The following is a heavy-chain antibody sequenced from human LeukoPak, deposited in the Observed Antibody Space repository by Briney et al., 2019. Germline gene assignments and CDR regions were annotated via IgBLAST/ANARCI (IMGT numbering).Heavy chain of an antibody. CDR3: AREGGSRYFDFDWFDP. D-gene: IGHD3-9*01. CDR2: IIPIFGTA. V-gene: IGHV1-69*05. CDR1: GGTFSSYA. J-gene: IGHJ5*02. Sequence: ASVKVSCKDSGGTFSSYAISWVRQAPGQGLEWMGRIIPIFGTANYAQKFQGRVTITTDESTSTAYMELSSLRSEDTAVYYCAREGGSRYFDFDWFDPWGQGTLVTVSS.